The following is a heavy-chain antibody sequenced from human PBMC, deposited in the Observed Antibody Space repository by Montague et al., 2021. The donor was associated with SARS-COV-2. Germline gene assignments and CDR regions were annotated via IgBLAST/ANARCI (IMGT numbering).Heavy chain of an antibody. CDR1: GDSVSSNSAT. Sequence: CAISGDSVSSNSATWNWIRQSPSRGLEWLGRTYYRSMWKSDYARSVKSRIAINPDTSKNQLSLQLSSVTPEDTALYYCVRDIEAAGSYDYWGQGTLVTVSS. V-gene: IGHV6-1*01. CDR3: VRDIEAAGSYDY. J-gene: IGHJ4*02. D-gene: IGHD6-13*01. CDR2: TYYRSMWKS.